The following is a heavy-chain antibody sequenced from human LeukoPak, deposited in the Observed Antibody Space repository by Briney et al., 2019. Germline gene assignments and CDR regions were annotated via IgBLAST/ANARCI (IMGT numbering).Heavy chain of an antibody. CDR3: ARGRDGYNSDYMDV. Sequence: PSETLSLTCTVSGGSISSRGYYWSWIRQPAGKGLEWIGRIYTSGSTNYNPSLKSRVTISVDTSKNQFSLKLSSVTAADTAVYYCARGRDGYNSDYMDVWGKGTTVTISS. CDR1: GGSISSRGYY. D-gene: IGHD5-24*01. J-gene: IGHJ6*03. V-gene: IGHV4-61*02. CDR2: IYTSGST.